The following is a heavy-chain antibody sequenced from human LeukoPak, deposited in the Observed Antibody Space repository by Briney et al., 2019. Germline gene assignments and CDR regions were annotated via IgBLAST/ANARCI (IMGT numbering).Heavy chain of an antibody. CDR3: ARAGGGLYYDILTGYNGIDY. V-gene: IGHV3-21*04. J-gene: IGHJ4*02. CDR1: GFPFSSYS. D-gene: IGHD3-9*01. CDR2: ISSGTSFI. Sequence: GGSLRLSCAASGFPFSSYSMSWVRQAPGKGLEWVSSISSGTSFIYYADSAKGRFTISRDSAKNSLYLQMNSLRAEDTALYYCARAGGGLYYDILTGYNGIDYWGQGTLVTVSS.